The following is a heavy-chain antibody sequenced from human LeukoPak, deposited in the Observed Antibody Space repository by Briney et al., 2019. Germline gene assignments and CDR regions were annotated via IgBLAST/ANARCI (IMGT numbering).Heavy chain of an antibody. D-gene: IGHD3-22*01. Sequence: GASVKVSCKASGGTFSSYAISWVRQAPGQGLEWMGRIIPILGIANYAQKFQGRVTITAGKSTSTAYMELSSLRSEDTAVYYCAREVGYYDSSGSPLRQFDYWGQGTLVTVSS. CDR3: AREVGYYDSSGSPLRQFDY. CDR2: IIPILGIA. V-gene: IGHV1-69*04. J-gene: IGHJ4*02. CDR1: GGTFSSYA.